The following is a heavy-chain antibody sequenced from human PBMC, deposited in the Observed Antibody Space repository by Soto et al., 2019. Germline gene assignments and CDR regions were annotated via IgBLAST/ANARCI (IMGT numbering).Heavy chain of an antibody. CDR1: GGTFSSYA. J-gene: IGHJ5*02. CDR2: IIPIFGTA. Sequence: QVQLVQSGAEVKKPGSSVKVSCKASGGTFSSYAISWVRQAPGQGLEWMGGIIPIFGTANYAQKFQGRLTITADESTSTAYMELSSLRSEDTAVYDCAREPRCGGVCDWFEPWGQGTLVSVSS. V-gene: IGHV1-69*01. D-gene: IGHD2-21*02. CDR3: AREPRCGGVCDWFEP.